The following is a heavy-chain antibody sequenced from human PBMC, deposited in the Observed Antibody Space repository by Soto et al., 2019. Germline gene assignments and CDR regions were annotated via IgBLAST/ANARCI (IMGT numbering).Heavy chain of an antibody. Sequence: GGSLRLSCAASGFTVSSNYMSWVRQAPGKGLEWVSVIYSGGSTYYADSVKGRFTISRDNSKNTLYLQMNSLRAEDTAVYYCASPSSLAYSYYYYYMDVWGKGTTVTVSS. D-gene: IGHD6-6*01. V-gene: IGHV3-66*01. J-gene: IGHJ6*03. CDR3: ASPSSLAYSYYYYYMDV. CDR2: IYSGGST. CDR1: GFTVSSNY.